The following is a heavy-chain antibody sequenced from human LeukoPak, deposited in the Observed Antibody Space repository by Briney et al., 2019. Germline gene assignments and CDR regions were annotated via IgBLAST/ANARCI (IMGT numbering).Heavy chain of an antibody. CDR3: ARDSGSSQGMDV. Sequence: PGGSLRLSCAGSGFTFSSYSMNWVRQAPGKGLEWVSSISSGGTYIYYADSAKGRFTISRDNAENSLYLQMNSLRAEDTAVYYCARDSGSSQGMDVWGQGTTVTVSS. CDR1: GFTFSSYS. CDR2: ISSGGTYI. V-gene: IGHV3-21*01. D-gene: IGHD3-10*01. J-gene: IGHJ6*02.